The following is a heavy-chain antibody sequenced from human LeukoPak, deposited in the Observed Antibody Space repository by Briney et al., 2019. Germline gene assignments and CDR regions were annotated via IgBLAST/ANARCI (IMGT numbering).Heavy chain of an antibody. Sequence: SETLSLTCTVSGGSISSNSYFWAWIRQPPGEGLDWIGCIFYSGTTYYNLSLKSRVTISVDTSKTQFSLKVASVTAADTAVYYCARRAAYNNYYFDYWGQGILVTVSS. CDR3: ARRAAYNNYYFDY. CDR2: IFYSGTT. D-gene: IGHD1-1*01. V-gene: IGHV4-39*01. CDR1: GGSISSNSYF. J-gene: IGHJ4*01.